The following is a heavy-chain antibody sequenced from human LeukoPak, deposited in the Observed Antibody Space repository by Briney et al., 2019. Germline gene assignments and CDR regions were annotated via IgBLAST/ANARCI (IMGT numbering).Heavy chain of an antibody. Sequence: SETLPLTCTVSGGSISSSSYYWGWIRQPPGKGLEWIGSIYYSGSTYYNPSLKSRVTISVDTSKNQFSLKLSSVTAADTAVYYCARGDSSGYSPFDYWGQGTLVTVSS. CDR1: GGSISSSSYY. V-gene: IGHV4-39*01. CDR3: ARGDSSGYSPFDY. J-gene: IGHJ4*02. CDR2: IYYSGST. D-gene: IGHD3-22*01.